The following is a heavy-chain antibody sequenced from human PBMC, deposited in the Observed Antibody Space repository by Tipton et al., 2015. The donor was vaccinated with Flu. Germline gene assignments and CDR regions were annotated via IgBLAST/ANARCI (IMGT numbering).Heavy chain of an antibody. D-gene: IGHD2-2*02. V-gene: IGHV5-51*01. CDR3: ARVGFCTTTSCYNLFGP. J-gene: IGHJ5*02. CDR2: IYPGDSDT. CDR1: GYSFTSYW. Sequence: QLVQSGAEVKKPGESLKISCEASGYSFTSYWIAWVRQMPGRGLEWMGIIYPGDSDTRYSPSFQGQVTISADKSIGTAYLQWSSLKASDTAMYYCARVGFCTTTSCYNLFGPWGQGTLVTVSS.